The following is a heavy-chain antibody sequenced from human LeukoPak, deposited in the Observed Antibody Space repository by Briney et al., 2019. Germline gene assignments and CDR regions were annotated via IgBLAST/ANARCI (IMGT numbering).Heavy chain of an antibody. J-gene: IGHJ6*03. CDR3: ARDRFLNYYYMDV. Sequence: KPSETLSLTCAVYGGSFSGYYWSWIRQPPGKGLEWIGEINHSGSTYYNPSLKSRVTISVDTSKNQFSLKLSSVTAADTAVYYCARDRFLNYYYMDVWGKGTTVTVSS. CDR2: INHSGST. V-gene: IGHV4-34*01. CDR1: GGSFSGYY. D-gene: IGHD3-3*01.